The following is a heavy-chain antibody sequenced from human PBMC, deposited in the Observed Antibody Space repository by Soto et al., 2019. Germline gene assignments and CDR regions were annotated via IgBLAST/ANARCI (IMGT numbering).Heavy chain of an antibody. J-gene: IGHJ6*02. Sequence: KTSETLSLTCTVSGGSISSGGYYWSWIRQHPGKGLEWIGYIYYSGSTYYNPSLKSRVTISVDTSKNQFSLKLSSVTAADTAVYYCARDYDYGDVYYYYGMDVWGQGTTVTVSS. CDR3: ARDYDYGDVYYYYGMDV. D-gene: IGHD4-17*01. CDR1: GGSISSGGYY. CDR2: IYYSGST. V-gene: IGHV4-31*03.